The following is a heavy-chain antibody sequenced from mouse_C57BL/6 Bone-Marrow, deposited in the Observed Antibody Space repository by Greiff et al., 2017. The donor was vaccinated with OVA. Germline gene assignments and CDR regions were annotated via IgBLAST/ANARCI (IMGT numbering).Heavy chain of an antibody. Sequence: VQLQQPGAELVKPGASVKMSCKASGYTFTSYWITWVKQRPGQGLEWIGDIYPGSGSTNYNEKFKSKATLTVDKSSSTAYMQLSSLTSEDSAVYYCASFWYCDVWGTGTTVTVSS. J-gene: IGHJ1*03. V-gene: IGHV1-55*01. CDR2: IYPGSGST. CDR3: ASFWYCDV. CDR1: GYTFTSYW.